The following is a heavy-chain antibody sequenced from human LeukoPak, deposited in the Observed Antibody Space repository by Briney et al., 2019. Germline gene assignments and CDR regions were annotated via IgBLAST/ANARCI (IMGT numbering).Heavy chain of an antibody. CDR1: GFTFSSYA. CDR3: AKVAGWVVPDAFDI. J-gene: IGHJ3*02. Sequence: PGGSLRLSCAASGFTFSSYAMHWVRQAPGKGLEYVSAISSNGGSTYYANSVKGRFTISRDNSKNTLYLQMNSLRAEDTAVYYCAKVAGWVVPDAFDIWGQGTMVTVSS. CDR2: ISSNGGST. V-gene: IGHV3-64*01. D-gene: IGHD1-26*01.